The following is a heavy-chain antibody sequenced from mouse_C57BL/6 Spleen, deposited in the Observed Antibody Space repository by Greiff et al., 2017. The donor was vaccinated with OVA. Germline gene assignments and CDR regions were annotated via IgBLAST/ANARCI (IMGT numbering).Heavy chain of an antibody. CDR1: GYTFTSYW. Sequence: VQLQQSGAELVKPGASVKLSCKASGYTFTSYWMHWVKQRPGQGLEWIGMIHPNSGSTNYNEKFKSKATLTVDKSSSTAYMQLSSLTSEDSAVYYCARSSGTGTGFAYWGQGTLVTVSA. CDR2: IHPNSGST. V-gene: IGHV1-64*01. CDR3: ARSSGTGTGFAY. D-gene: IGHD4-1*01. J-gene: IGHJ3*01.